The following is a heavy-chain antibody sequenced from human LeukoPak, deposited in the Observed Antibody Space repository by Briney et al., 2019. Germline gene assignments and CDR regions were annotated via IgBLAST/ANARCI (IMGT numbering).Heavy chain of an antibody. J-gene: IGHJ4*02. V-gene: IGHV3-74*01. CDR2: INSDGSST. D-gene: IGHD4-23*01. Sequence: GGSLRLSCAASGFTFSSYRMHWVRQAPGKGLVWVSRINSDGSSTSYADSVKGRFTISRDNAKNTLYLQMNSLRAEDTAVYYCARDPPYGGNSEEADYWGQGTLVTVSS. CDR1: GFTFSSYR. CDR3: ARDPPYGGNSEEADY.